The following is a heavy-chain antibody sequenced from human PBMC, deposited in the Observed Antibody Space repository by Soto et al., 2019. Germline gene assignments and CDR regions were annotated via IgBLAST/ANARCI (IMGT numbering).Heavy chain of an antibody. CDR3: AKDSGYNYGYFRWFDP. CDR1: GGSISSGDYY. Sequence: LSLTCTVSGGSISSGDYYWSWIRQPPGKGLEWIGYIYYSGSTYYNPSLKSRVTISVDTSKNQFSLKLSSVTAADTAVYYCAKDSGYNYGYFRWFDPWGQGTLVTVSS. CDR2: IYYSGST. V-gene: IGHV4-30-4*01. J-gene: IGHJ5*02. D-gene: IGHD5-18*01.